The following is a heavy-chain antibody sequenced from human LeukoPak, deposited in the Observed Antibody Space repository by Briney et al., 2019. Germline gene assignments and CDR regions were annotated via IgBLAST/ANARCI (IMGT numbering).Heavy chain of an antibody. CDR2: TSGSGVNS. D-gene: IGHD5-12*01. J-gene: IGHJ4*02. CDR3: AKEYSGYDFDY. Sequence: GGSLRLSCAASGFTLRSYYMSWVRQAPGEGLEWVASTSGSGVNSYYADSVRGRFTISRDNSQNTLYLQIDSLRAEDTGLYYCAKEYSGYDFDYWGQGTLVTVSS. V-gene: IGHV3-23*01. CDR1: GFTLRSYY.